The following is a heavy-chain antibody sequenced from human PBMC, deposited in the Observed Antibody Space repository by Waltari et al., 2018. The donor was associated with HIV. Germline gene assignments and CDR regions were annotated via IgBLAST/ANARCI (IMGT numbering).Heavy chain of an antibody. Sequence: EVQLVESGGGLVQPGGSLSLSCAASGFPFRTYSMNWVRQAPGKGLEWVSYISRSSSNIYYADSVKGRFTISRDNGKNSLYLQMDSLRDEDTAVYYCARDSQAAKDSLDCWGQGTMVTVSS. D-gene: IGHD6-13*01. CDR3: ARDSQAAKDSLDC. CDR1: GFPFRTYS. J-gene: IGHJ4*02. CDR2: ISRSSSNI. V-gene: IGHV3-48*02.